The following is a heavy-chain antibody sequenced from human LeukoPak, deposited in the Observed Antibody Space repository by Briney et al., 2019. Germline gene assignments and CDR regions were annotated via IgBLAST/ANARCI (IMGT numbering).Heavy chain of an antibody. CDR3: ARVTRRLHVDY. J-gene: IGHJ4*02. V-gene: IGHV1-2*02. D-gene: IGHD4-11*01. CDR1: GYTFTGYY. Sequence: GASVKVSCKASGYTFTGYYMHLVRQAPRQGLEWMGWINPNSGGTNYAQRFQGRVTMTRDTSISTAYMELSRLRSDDTAVYYCARVTRRLHVDYWGQGTLVTVSS. CDR2: INPNSGGT.